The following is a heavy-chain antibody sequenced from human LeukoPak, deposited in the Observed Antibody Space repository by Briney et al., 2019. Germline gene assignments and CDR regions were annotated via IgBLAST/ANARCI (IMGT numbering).Heavy chain of an antibody. Sequence: GASVKVSCKPSGYTFTDYYIHWVRQAPGQGLEWMGWISAYNGNTNYAQKLQGRVTMTTDTSTSTAYMELRSLRSDDTAVYYCARGLAADLNWFDPWGQGTLVTVSS. D-gene: IGHD6-13*01. V-gene: IGHV1-18*04. CDR2: ISAYNGNT. CDR1: GYTFTDYY. J-gene: IGHJ5*02. CDR3: ARGLAADLNWFDP.